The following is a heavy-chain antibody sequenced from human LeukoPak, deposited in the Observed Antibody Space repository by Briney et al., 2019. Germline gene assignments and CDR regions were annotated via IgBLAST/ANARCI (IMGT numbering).Heavy chain of an antibody. D-gene: IGHD6-19*01. J-gene: IGHJ3*02. Sequence: PSETLSLTCTVSGGSISSYYWSWIRQPPGKGLEWIGYIYYSGSTNYNPSLKSRVTMSVDTSKNQFSLKLSSVTAADTAVYYCARKQGSGWYSDAFDIWGQGTMVTVSS. CDR2: IYYSGST. CDR1: GGSISSYY. CDR3: ARKQGSGWYSDAFDI. V-gene: IGHV4-59*12.